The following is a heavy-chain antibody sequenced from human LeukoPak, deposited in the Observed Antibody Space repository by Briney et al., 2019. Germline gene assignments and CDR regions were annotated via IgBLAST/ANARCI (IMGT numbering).Heavy chain of an antibody. D-gene: IGHD3-22*01. J-gene: IGHJ4*02. CDR1: GGSFSGYY. V-gene: IGHV4-34*01. CDR3: ARRYDSSGPTLDY. CDR2: INHSGST. Sequence: PSETLSLTCAVYGGSFSGYYWSWIRQPPGKGLEWIGEINHSGSTNYNPSLKSRVTISVDASKNQFSLKLSSVTAADTAVYYSARRYDSSGPTLDYWGQGTLVTVSS.